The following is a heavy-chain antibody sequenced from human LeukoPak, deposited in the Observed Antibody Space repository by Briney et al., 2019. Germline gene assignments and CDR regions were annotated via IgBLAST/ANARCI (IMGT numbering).Heavy chain of an antibody. CDR1: GGSISSGDYY. D-gene: IGHD1-1*01. V-gene: IGHV4-30-4*08. CDR3: ARNWNALSYYYYYMDV. Sequence: SQTLSLTCTVSGGSISSGDYYWSWIRQPPGKGLEWIGYIYYSGSTYYNPSLKSRVTISVDTSKNQFSLKLSSVTAADTAVYYCARNWNALSYYYYYMDVWGKGTTVTVSS. J-gene: IGHJ6*03. CDR2: IYYSGST.